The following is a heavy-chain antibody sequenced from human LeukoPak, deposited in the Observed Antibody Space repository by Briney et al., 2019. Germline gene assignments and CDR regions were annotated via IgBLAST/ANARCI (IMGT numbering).Heavy chain of an antibody. Sequence: PGGSLRLSCAASGFTFSSNYMSWVRQAPGKGLEWVSVIYSGGSTYYADSVKGRFTTSRDNSKNTLYLQMNSLRAEDTAVYYCARTQTYSSGWYFDYWGQGTLVTVSS. J-gene: IGHJ4*02. CDR3: ARTQTYSSGWYFDY. V-gene: IGHV3-53*01. CDR2: IYSGGST. CDR1: GFTFSSNY. D-gene: IGHD6-19*01.